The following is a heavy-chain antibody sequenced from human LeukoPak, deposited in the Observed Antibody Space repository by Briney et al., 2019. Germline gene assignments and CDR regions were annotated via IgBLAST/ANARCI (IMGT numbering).Heavy chain of an antibody. V-gene: IGHV4-59*01. CDR2: ISYSGST. J-gene: IGHJ5*02. Sequence: KPSETLSLTCTVSVGSISSYYWSWIRQPPGKGLEWIGYISYSGSTNFNPSLKSRVTISVDTSKNQFSLKLSSVTAADTAVYYCAREGTAGTNLNWFDPWGQGTLVTVSS. D-gene: IGHD1-1*01. CDR1: VGSISSYY. CDR3: AREGTAGTNLNWFDP.